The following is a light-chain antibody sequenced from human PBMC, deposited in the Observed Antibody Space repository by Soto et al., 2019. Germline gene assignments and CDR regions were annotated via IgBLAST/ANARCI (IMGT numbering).Light chain of an antibody. Sequence: QSALTQPASVSGSPGQSITISCTGTSSDVGGYNYVSWYQHHPGKAPKLMIYDVSNRPSGVSNRFSGSKSGNTASLTISGLQADDEADYYCSSYTSSSTAVVFGGGTKLTVL. J-gene: IGLJ2*01. CDR1: SSDVGGYNY. CDR2: DVS. CDR3: SSYTSSSTAVV. V-gene: IGLV2-14*03.